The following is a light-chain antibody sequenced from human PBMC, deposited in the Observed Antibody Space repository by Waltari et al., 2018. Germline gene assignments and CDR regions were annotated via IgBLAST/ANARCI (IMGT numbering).Light chain of an antibody. CDR3: CSYAGTWV. Sequence: QSALTQPRSVSGSPGQSVTISCTGHGSDVGDYNYVSWYQQPPGKAPKLVIYDVTKRPSGVPDRFSGSRSGNSASLTISGLQAEDEADYYCCSYAGTWVFGGGTKLTVL. J-gene: IGLJ3*02. CDR2: DVT. CDR1: GSDVGDYNY. V-gene: IGLV2-11*01.